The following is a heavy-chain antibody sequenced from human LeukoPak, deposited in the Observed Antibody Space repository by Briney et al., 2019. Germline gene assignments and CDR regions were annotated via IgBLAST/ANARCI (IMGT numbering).Heavy chain of an antibody. Sequence: SETLSLTCAVYGGSFSGYYWSWIRQPPGKGLEWIGEINHSGSTNYNPSLKSRVTISVDTSKNQFSLKLSSVTAADTAVYYCARRQYYDSSGYPGAFDIWGQGTMVTVSS. D-gene: IGHD3-22*01. CDR2: INHSGST. J-gene: IGHJ3*02. V-gene: IGHV4-34*01. CDR1: GGSFSGYY. CDR3: ARRQYYDSSGYPGAFDI.